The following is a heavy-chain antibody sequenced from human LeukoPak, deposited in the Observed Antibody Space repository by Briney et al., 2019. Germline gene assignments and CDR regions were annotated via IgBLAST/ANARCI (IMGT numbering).Heavy chain of an antibody. J-gene: IGHJ4*02. Sequence: GASVKVSCKASGYTFTSYYMHWVRQAPGQGLEWMGIINPSGGSTSYAQKFQGRVTMTRDMSTSTVYMELSSLRSEDTAVYYCARDRIDLSWSSGWKGKYYFDYWGQGTLVTVSS. CDR1: GYTFTSYY. D-gene: IGHD6-19*01. CDR3: ARDRIDLSWSSGWKGKYYFDY. V-gene: IGHV1-46*01. CDR2: INPSGGST.